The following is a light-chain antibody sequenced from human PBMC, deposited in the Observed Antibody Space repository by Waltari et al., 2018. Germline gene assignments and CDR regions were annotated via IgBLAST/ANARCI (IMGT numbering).Light chain of an antibody. Sequence: DVQMTQSPSSLSASVGDRVTITCRASQNISSYLNWYQQKPGKAPKFLIYAASSLQSGVPARFSGIGSGTHFTLTISSLQPEEFATYYCQQSYSTPLTFGGGTKVEIK. CDR2: AAS. CDR1: QNISSY. J-gene: IGKJ4*01. CDR3: QQSYSTPLT. V-gene: IGKV1-39*01.